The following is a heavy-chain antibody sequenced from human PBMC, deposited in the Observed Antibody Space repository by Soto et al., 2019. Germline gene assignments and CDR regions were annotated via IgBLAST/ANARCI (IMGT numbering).Heavy chain of an antibody. Sequence: EVQLVESGGGLVQPGGSLRLSCAASGFTLSGYWMSWVRQAPGKGLEWVANIKQDGSEIYYVDSVKGRFTISRDNAMNSQFLQMNRLRGVGTGVYYCVITTSAFDMWCQGTLVTVSS. D-gene: IGHD4-4*01. CDR1: GFTLSGYW. CDR3: VITTSAFDM. CDR2: IKQDGSEI. V-gene: IGHV3-7*01. J-gene: IGHJ3*02.